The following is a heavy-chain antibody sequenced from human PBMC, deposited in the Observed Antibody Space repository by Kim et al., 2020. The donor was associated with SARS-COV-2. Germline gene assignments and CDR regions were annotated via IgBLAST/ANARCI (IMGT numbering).Heavy chain of an antibody. J-gene: IGHJ6*02. CDR3: ARAKTTVTYYYYGMDV. Sequence: GGSLRLSCAASGFTFSSYSMNWVRQAPGKGLEWVSYISSSSSTIYYADSVKGRFTISRDNAKNSLYLQMNSLRDEDTAVYYCARAKTTVTYYYYGMDVWGQGTTGTVSS. D-gene: IGHD4-17*01. V-gene: IGHV3-48*02. CDR1: GFTFSSYS. CDR2: ISSSSSTI.